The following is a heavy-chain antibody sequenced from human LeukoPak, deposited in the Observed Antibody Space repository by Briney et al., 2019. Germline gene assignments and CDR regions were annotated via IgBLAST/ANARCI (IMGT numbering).Heavy chain of an antibody. CDR1: GYTFTNYG. CDR2: INPYNDNT. V-gene: IGHV1-18*01. CDR3: ARGGSENYEY. J-gene: IGHJ4*02. Sequence: ASVKVSCKASGYTFTNYGVSWVRQAPGQGLEWVGWINPYNDNTNYGQKFQGRVTMTTDTSTSTVYMELRSLTFDDTAVYYCARGGSENYEYWGQGTLVTVSS. D-gene: IGHD3-10*01.